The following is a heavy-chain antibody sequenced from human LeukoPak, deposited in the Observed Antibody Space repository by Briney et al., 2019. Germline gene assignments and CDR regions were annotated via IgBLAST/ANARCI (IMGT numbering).Heavy chain of an antibody. D-gene: IGHD2-2*01. CDR1: GFTLSIYS. V-gene: IGHV3-21*01. J-gene: IGHJ4*02. Sequence: GGSLRLSCAASGFTLSIYSMNWVRQAPGKGLEWVSSISSSSSYIYYADSVKGRFTISRDNAKNSLYLQMNSLRAEDTAVYYCARDPIYCSSTSCQHDYWGQGTLVTVSS. CDR3: ARDPIYCSSTSCQHDY. CDR2: ISSSSSYI.